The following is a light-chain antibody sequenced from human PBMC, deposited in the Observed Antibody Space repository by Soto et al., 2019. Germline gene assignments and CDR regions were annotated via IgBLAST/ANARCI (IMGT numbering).Light chain of an antibody. CDR2: WAS. V-gene: IGKV4-1*01. CDR1: QSVVFASSDRNY. Sequence: DIVMTQSPDSLAVSLGERATINCRSSQSVVFASSDRNYLAWYQQRPGQPPKLLVSWASKRESGVPDRFSGSGSGTDFTLTISSLQAEDVAVYYCQQYYETRELTLGGGTKVDIK. J-gene: IGKJ4*02. CDR3: QQYYETRELT.